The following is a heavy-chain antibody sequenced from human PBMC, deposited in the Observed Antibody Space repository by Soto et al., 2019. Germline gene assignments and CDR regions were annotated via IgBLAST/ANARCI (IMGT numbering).Heavy chain of an antibody. Sequence: PGGSLRLSCAASGFTFDDYAMHWVRQAPGKGLEWVSGISWNSGSIGYADSVKGRFTISRDNAKNSLYLQMNSLRAEDTALYYCAKDIERYCSSTSCYRGAFDIWGQGTMVTVSS. D-gene: IGHD2-2*01. CDR3: AKDIERYCSSTSCYRGAFDI. CDR2: ISWNSGSI. CDR1: GFTFDDYA. J-gene: IGHJ3*02. V-gene: IGHV3-9*01.